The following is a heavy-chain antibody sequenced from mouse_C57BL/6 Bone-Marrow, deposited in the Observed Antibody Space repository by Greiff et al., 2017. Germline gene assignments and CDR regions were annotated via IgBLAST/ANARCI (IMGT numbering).Heavy chain of an antibody. CDR3: ARLGGYFYFDY. D-gene: IGHD2-3*01. Sequence: QVQLQQSGAELARPGASVKLSCKASGYTFTSYAISWVKQRTGQGLEWIGEIYPRSGNTYYNEKFKGKATLTADKSSSTAYMELRSLASEDSAVYFCARLGGYFYFDYWGQGTTLTVSS. V-gene: IGHV1-81*01. CDR1: GYTFTSYA. CDR2: IYPRSGNT. J-gene: IGHJ2*01.